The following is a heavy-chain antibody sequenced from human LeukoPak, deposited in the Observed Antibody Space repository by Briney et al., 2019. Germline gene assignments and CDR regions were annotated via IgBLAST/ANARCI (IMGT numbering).Heavy chain of an antibody. D-gene: IGHD1-14*01. J-gene: IGHJ4*02. CDR3: ARTADGGTDY. V-gene: IGHV4-30-2*01. CDR2: IYHSGST. Sequence: SQTLSLTCTVSGGSISSGGYYWSWIRQPPGKGLEWIGYIYHSGSTYYNPSLKSRVTISVDRSKNQFSLKLSSVTAADTAVYYCARTADGGTDYWGQGTLVTVSS. CDR1: GGSISSGGYY.